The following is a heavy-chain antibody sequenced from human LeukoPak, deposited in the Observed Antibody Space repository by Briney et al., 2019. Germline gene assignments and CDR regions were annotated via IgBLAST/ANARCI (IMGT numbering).Heavy chain of an antibody. D-gene: IGHD3-10*01. Sequence: GASVKVSCKASGYTFTNYAMHWVRQAPGQRLEWMGWISAYNGNTNYAQKLQGRVTMTTDTSTSTAYMELRSLRSDDTAVYYCARDLGPSITMVRGVIVGFDPWGQGTLVSVSS. CDR3: ARDLGPSITMVRGVIVGFDP. CDR2: ISAYNGNT. J-gene: IGHJ5*02. V-gene: IGHV1-18*01. CDR1: GYTFTNYA.